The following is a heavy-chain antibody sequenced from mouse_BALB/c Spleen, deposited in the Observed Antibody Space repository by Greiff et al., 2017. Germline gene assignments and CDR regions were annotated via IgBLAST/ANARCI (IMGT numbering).Heavy chain of an antibody. Sequence: EVKVEESGPSLVKPSQTLSLTCSVTGDSITSGYWNWIRKFPGNKLEYMGYISYSGSTYYNPSLKSRISITRDTSKNQYYLQLNSVTTEDTATYYCASPMITSEWFAYWGQGTLVTVSA. CDR1: GDSITSGY. J-gene: IGHJ3*01. D-gene: IGHD2-4*01. CDR2: ISYSGST. CDR3: ASPMITSEWFAY. V-gene: IGHV3-8*02.